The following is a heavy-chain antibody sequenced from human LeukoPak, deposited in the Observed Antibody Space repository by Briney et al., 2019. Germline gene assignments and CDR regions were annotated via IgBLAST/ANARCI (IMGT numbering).Heavy chain of an antibody. CDR3: ARGPGSSSSFDY. CDR1: GGSFSGYY. CDR2: INHSGST. D-gene: IGHD6-13*01. J-gene: IGHJ4*02. V-gene: IGHV4-34*01. Sequence: SETLSLTCAVYGGSFSGYYWSWIRQPPGKGLEWIGEINHSGSTNYNPSLKSRVTISVDTSKNQFSLKLSSVTAADTAVYYCARGPGSSSSFDYWGQGTLVTVSS.